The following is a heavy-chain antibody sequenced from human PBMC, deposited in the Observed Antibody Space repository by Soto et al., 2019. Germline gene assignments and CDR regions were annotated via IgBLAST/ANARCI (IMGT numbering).Heavy chain of an antibody. CDR2: ISYDGSNK. CDR3: ARDLRFGVVIYYYYYYGMDF. D-gene: IGHD3-3*01. V-gene: IGHV3-30-3*01. CDR1: GFTFSSYA. Sequence: GALRISCAASGFTFSSYAMHWDRQATGKGLEWVAVISYDGSNKYYADSVKGRFTISRDNSKNTLYLQMNSLRAEDTAVYYCARDLRFGVVIYYYYYYGMDFWGQGTTVTVSS. J-gene: IGHJ6*02.